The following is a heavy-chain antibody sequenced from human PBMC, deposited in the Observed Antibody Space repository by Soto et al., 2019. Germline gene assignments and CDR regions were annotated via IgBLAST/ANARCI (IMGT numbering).Heavy chain of an antibody. D-gene: IGHD3-10*01. CDR2: IATYNSNK. CDR3: ARVLRGVVNWFDP. J-gene: IGHJ5*02. V-gene: IGHV1-18*01. Sequence: GPEVKKPGASVTVSCKTSGDTFTNFGLSWVRQAPGQGLEWMGWIATYNSNKNYAQKLQGRLTLTTDTSTSTGYMELKSLEYDDTAVYYCARVLRGVVNWFDPWGQGTLVTVSS. CDR1: GDTFTNFG.